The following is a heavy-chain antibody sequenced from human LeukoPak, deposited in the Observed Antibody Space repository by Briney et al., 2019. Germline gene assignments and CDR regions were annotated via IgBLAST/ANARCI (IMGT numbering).Heavy chain of an antibody. V-gene: IGHV1-18*01. D-gene: IGHD6-13*01. CDR3: ARLGIAAAGSFYYYGMDV. CDR1: GYTFTSYG. J-gene: IGHJ6*02. CDR2: ISAYNGNT. Sequence: ASVKVSCKASGYTFTSYGISWVRQAPGQGPEWMGWISAYNGNTNYAQKLQGRVTMATDTSTSTAYMELRSLRSDDTAVYYCARLGIAAAGSFYYYGMDVWGQGTTVTVSS.